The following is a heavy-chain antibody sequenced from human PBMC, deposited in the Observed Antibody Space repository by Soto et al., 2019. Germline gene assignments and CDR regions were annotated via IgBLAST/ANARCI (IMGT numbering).Heavy chain of an antibody. CDR3: ARDRLSGSYFRHPPDY. CDR1: GFTFSSYS. V-gene: IGHV3-48*02. Sequence: EVQLVESGGGLVQPGGSLRLSCAASGFTFSSYSMNWVRQAPGKGLEWVSYISSSSSTIYYADSVKGRFTISRDNAKNSLYLQKNSRRDEDTAVYYCARDRLSGSYFRHPPDYWGQGTLVTVSS. D-gene: IGHD1-26*01. CDR2: ISSSSSTI. J-gene: IGHJ4*02.